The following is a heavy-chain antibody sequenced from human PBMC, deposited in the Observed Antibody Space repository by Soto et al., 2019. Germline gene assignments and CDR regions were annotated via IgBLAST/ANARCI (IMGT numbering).Heavy chain of an antibody. J-gene: IGHJ4*02. Sequence: GESLKISCKASGYIIKNYWIGWVRQMPGQGLEWTGIIFPDDSDTRYSPSRQGHVTISVDKSISTAYVQWSSLKASDSAIYYCFRGGVTSRTFDYWGQGTLVTVSS. V-gene: IGHV5-51*01. D-gene: IGHD3-16*01. CDR1: GYIIKNYW. CDR2: IFPDDSDT. CDR3: FRGGVTSRTFDY.